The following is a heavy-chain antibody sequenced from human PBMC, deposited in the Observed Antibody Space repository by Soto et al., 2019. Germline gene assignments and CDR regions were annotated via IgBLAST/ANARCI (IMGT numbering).Heavy chain of an antibody. CDR1: GFTFSSYA. D-gene: IGHD2-8*01. Sequence: GGSLRLSCAASGFTFSSYAMSWVRQAPGKGLEWVSAISGSGGSTYYADSVKGRFTISRDNSKNMLYLQMNSLRAEDTAVYYCANAPYIVLMVYAIRFDPWGQGTLVTVSS. CDR2: ISGSGGST. CDR3: ANAPYIVLMVYAIRFDP. J-gene: IGHJ5*02. V-gene: IGHV3-23*01.